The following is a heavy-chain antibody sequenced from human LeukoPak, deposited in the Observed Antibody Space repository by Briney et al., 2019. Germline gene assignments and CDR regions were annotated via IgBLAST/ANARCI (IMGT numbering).Heavy chain of an antibody. Sequence: SETLSLTCTVSGGSISSSSYYWGWIRQPPGKGLEWIGSIYYSGSTYYNPSLKSRVTISVDTSKNQFSLKLSSVTAADTAVYYCASPYYDSSGYSFDYWGQGTLVTVSS. D-gene: IGHD3-22*01. J-gene: IGHJ4*02. CDR3: ASPYYDSSGYSFDY. CDR1: GGSISSSSYY. CDR2: IYYSGST. V-gene: IGHV4-39*07.